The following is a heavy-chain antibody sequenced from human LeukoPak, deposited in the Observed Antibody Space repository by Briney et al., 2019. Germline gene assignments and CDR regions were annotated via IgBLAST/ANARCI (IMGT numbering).Heavy chain of an antibody. CDR1: GFTFSSYE. Sequence: PGGSLRLSCAASGFTFSSYEMNWVRQAPGKGLEWVSYISSSGSTIYYADSVKGRFTISRDNAKNSLYLQMNSLRAEDTAVYYCARGPPDLLWFGEYYYGMDVWGQGTTVTVSS. CDR2: ISSSGSTI. J-gene: IGHJ6*02. CDR3: ARGPPDLLWFGEYYYGMDV. V-gene: IGHV3-48*03. D-gene: IGHD3-10*01.